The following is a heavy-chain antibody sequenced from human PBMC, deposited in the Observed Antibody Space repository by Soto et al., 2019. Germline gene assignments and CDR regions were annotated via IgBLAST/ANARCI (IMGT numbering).Heavy chain of an antibody. CDR1: GDTFSSYA. D-gene: IGHD3-22*01. V-gene: IGHV1-69*01. CDR2: IIPMFGTA. J-gene: IGHJ4*02. CDR3: ARVGPAHYYDSSGYYSPLDY. Sequence: QVQLVQSGAEVQKPGSSVKVSCKASGDTFSSYAINWVRQAPGQGLEWMGGIIPMFGTANYAQKFKGRVTFTAGESTSTVYMELSSLRSEDTAVYYCARVGPAHYYDSSGYYSPLDYWGQGTLVTVSS.